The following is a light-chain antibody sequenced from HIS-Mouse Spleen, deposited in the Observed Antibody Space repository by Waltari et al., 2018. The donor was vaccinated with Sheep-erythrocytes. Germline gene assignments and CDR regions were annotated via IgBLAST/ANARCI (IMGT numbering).Light chain of an antibody. J-gene: IGKJ4*01. V-gene: IGKV4-1*01. CDR2: WAS. CDR1: KSVLYSSNNKNY. Sequence: DIVMTQSPASLAVSLVERATINCKSSKSVLYSSNNKNYLAWYQQKPGQPPKLLIYWASTRESGVPDRFSGSGSGTDFTLTISSLQAEDVAVYYCQQYYSTLTFGGGTK. CDR3: QQYYSTLT.